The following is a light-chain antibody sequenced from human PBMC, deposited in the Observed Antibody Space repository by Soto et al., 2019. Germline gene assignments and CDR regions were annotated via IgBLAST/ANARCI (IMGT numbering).Light chain of an antibody. CDR3: AAWDDSLNVVV. V-gene: IGLV1-44*01. CDR1: SSNIGSNT. J-gene: IGLJ2*01. CDR2: SNN. Sequence: QPVLTQPPSASGTPGQRVTISCSGSSSNIGSNTVNWYQQLPGTAPKLLIYSNNQRPSGVPDRFSGSKSGTSASLAISGLQSEDEADYYCAAWDDSLNVVVFGGGTKFTVL.